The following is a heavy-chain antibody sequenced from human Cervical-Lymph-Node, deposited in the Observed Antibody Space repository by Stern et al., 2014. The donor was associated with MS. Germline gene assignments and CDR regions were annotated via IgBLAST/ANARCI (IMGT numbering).Heavy chain of an antibody. V-gene: IGHV1-2*02. J-gene: IGHJ4*02. D-gene: IGHD4-17*01. CDR3: ARDMSTVTTPYFDY. CDR1: GFTFTSCY. CDR2: INANSGGT. Sequence: DQLVESGAEVRRPGASVKVACKASGFTFTSCYMHWVRQAPGQGFEWMGWINANSGGTNSAQKFQGRVTMTRDTSISTVYMDLTGLTSDDTAIYYCARDMSTVTTPYFDYWGQGTLVTVPS.